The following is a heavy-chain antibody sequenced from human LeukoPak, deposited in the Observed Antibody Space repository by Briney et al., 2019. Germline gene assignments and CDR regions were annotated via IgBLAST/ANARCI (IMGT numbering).Heavy chain of an antibody. CDR2: INPGGRST. D-gene: IGHD3-10*01. CDR3: ARAYGSGSPNLYYFDY. Sequence: ASVKVSCKASGYTFTNYYIHWVRQAPGQGLEWMGIINPGGRSTSYAQKFQGRVTMTRDTSTSTVYMELSSLRSEDTAVYYCARAYGSGSPNLYYFDYWGQGTLVTVSS. CDR1: GYTFTNYY. J-gene: IGHJ4*02. V-gene: IGHV1-46*01.